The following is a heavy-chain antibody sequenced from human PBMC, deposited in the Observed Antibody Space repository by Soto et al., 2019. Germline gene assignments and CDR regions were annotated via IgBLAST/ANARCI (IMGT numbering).Heavy chain of an antibody. Sequence: SLKVSCKASGYTFTSYYMHWVRQAPGQGLEWMGIINPSGGSTSYAQKFQGRVTMTRDTSTSTVYMELSSLRSEDTAVYYCATALGGDSSGFYFDYWGQGTLVTVSS. V-gene: IGHV1-46*01. CDR2: INPSGGST. CDR3: ATALGGDSSGFYFDY. J-gene: IGHJ4*02. D-gene: IGHD3-22*01. CDR1: GYTFTSYY.